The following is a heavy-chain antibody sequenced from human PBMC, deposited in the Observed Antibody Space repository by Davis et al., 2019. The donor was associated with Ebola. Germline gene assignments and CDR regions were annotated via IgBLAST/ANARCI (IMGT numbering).Heavy chain of an antibody. Sequence: PGGSLRLSCAASGFTFSKYWMSWVRQAPGKGLEWVANIRQDGREKHYVDSVKGRFTISRDNAKNSLYLQMNSLRAEDTALYYCAKDLIAVAGGTFDYWGQGTLVTVSS. J-gene: IGHJ4*02. CDR1: GFTFSKYW. D-gene: IGHD6-19*01. V-gene: IGHV3-7*03. CDR2: IRQDGREK. CDR3: AKDLIAVAGGTFDY.